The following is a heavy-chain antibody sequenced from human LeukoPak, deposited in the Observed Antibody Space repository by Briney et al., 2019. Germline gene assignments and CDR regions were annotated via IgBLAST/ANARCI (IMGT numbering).Heavy chain of an antibody. V-gene: IGHV3-66*01. J-gene: IGHJ4*02. CDR1: GFTVSSNH. CDR3: ARMTRDGYKMLDY. CDR2: IYSGGST. D-gene: IGHD5-24*01. Sequence: GGSLRLSCAASGFTVSSNHMSWVRQAPGKGLEWVSVIYSGGSTYYADSVKGRFTISRDNSKNTLYLQMNSLRAEDTAVYYCARMTRDGYKMLDYWGQGTLVPVSS.